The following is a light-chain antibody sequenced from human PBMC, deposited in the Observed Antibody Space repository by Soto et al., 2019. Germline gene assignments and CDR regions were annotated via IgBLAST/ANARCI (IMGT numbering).Light chain of an antibody. J-gene: IGKJ5*01. V-gene: IGKV1-5*01. CDR1: QTISKW. Sequence: TQMTHSPSTLTASVRDRVTIXXRASQTISKWLAWYQVKPGKAPKXLIYAASTLESGVPSRFSATVSGTEFSLTISSLQPEDFATYYCQQLIDSPSTFGQGTRLDIK. CDR3: QQLIDSPST. CDR2: AAS.